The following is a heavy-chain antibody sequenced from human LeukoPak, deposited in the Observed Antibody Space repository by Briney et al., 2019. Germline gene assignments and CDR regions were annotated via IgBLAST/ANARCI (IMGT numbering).Heavy chain of an antibody. J-gene: IGHJ4*02. CDR3: ARRGTKIQLWLEVGEYYFDY. Sequence: SETLSLTCTVSGGSISSSSYYWGWIRQPPGKGLEWIGSIYYSGSTYYNPSLKSRVTISVDTSKNQFSLKLSSVTAADTAVYYCARRGTKIQLWLEVGEYYFDYWGQGTLVTVSS. D-gene: IGHD5-18*01. CDR2: IYYSGST. CDR1: GGSISSSSYY. V-gene: IGHV4-39*01.